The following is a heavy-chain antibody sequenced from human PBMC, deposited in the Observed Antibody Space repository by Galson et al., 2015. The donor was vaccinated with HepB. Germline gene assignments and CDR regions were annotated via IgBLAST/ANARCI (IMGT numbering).Heavy chain of an antibody. Sequence: SVKVSCKASGGTFSSYAISWVRQAPGQGLEWMGWINTNTGNPTYAQGFTGRFVFSLDTSVSTAYLQISSLKAGDTAVYYCARGTILGPYSGYDFWSGYYGRVYYMDVWGKGTTVTVSS. J-gene: IGHJ6*03. D-gene: IGHD3-3*01. V-gene: IGHV7-4-1*02. CDR3: ARGTILGPYSGYDFWSGYYGRVYYMDV. CDR1: GGTFSSYA. CDR2: INTNTGNP.